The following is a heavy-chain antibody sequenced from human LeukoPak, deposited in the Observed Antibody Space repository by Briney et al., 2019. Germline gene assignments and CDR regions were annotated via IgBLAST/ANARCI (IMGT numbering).Heavy chain of an antibody. D-gene: IGHD1-14*01. J-gene: IGHJ4*02. CDR3: ARGGKAGL. Sequence: SETLSLTCAVYGGSFSGYYWSWIRQPPGKGLEWIGEINHSGSTNYNPSLKSRVTISVDTSKNQFSLKLSSVTAADTAVYYCARGGKAGLWGQGTPVTVSS. CDR2: INHSGST. V-gene: IGHV4-34*01. CDR1: GGSFSGYY.